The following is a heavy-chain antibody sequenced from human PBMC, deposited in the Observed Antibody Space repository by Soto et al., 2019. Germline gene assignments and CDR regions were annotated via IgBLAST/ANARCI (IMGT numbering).Heavy chain of an antibody. CDR1: DDSISSGVFF. CDR2: IDYRGTT. V-gene: IGHV4-31*02. CDR3: ASLIPIAAAAIALP. D-gene: IGHD6-13*01. J-gene: IGHJ5*02. Sequence: PSETLSLTCTVSDDSISSGVFFWSWFRQHPGRGLQWIAYIDYRGTTYYNPSLRSRTTMSIDASKRHFSLHLTSATPADTAVYYCASLIPIAAAAIALPRGQGSSVTVSS.